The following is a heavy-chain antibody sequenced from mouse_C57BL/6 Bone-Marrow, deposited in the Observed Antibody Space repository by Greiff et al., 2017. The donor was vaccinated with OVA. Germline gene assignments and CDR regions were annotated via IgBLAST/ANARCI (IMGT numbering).Heavy chain of an antibody. CDR2: IHPNSGST. CDR1: GYTFTSYW. J-gene: IGHJ2*01. V-gene: IGHV1-64*01. Sequence: QVQLQQSGAELVKPGASVKLSCKASGYTFTSYWMHWVKQRPGQGLEWIGMIHPNSGSTNYNEKFKSKATLTVDKSSSTAYMQLSSLTSEDSAVYYCARQGYVYYDYDDSLFDYWGQGTTLTVSS. CDR3: ARQGYVYYDYDDSLFDY. D-gene: IGHD2-4*01.